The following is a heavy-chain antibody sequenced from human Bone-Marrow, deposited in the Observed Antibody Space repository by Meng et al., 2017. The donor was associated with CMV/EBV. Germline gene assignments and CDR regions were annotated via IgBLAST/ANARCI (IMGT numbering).Heavy chain of an antibody. Sequence: GGSLRLSCAASGFTFSSYWMSWVRQAPGKGLEWVANIKQDGSEKYYVDSVKGRFTISRDNAKNSLYLQMNSLRAEDTAVYYCARAAYSSSWYPYYFDYWGQGPLVTVSS. D-gene: IGHD6-13*01. J-gene: IGHJ4*02. CDR1: GFTFSSYW. CDR2: IKQDGSEK. CDR3: ARAAYSSSWYPYYFDY. V-gene: IGHV3-7*01.